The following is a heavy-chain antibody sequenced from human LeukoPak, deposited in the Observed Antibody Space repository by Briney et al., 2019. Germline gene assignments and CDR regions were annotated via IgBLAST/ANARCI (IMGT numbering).Heavy chain of an antibody. CDR1: GASVTYYY. D-gene: IGHD5-24*01. V-gene: IGHV4-59*02. CDR2: IFYSEST. Sequence: SETLSLTCTVSGASVTYYYWSWIRQPPGKGLEWIGYIFYSESTHYNPSLKSRVTMSLDTSKNQFSLKLTSVTAADTAVYYCARVHRDGYEAWDYFDYWGQGTLVTVSS. CDR3: ARVHRDGYEAWDYFDY. J-gene: IGHJ4*02.